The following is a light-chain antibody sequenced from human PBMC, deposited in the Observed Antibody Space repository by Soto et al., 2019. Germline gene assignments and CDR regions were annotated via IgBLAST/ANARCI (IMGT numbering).Light chain of an antibody. CDR2: DVS. Sequence: DIQMTPSPSFLSASVGDRVTVTCLASQSIGRYLNWYLQKPGKAPKVLVYDVSSLKTGVPSRFSGDESGTDFNLTISGLRPEDFATYYCQQSFSAPRTFGQGTKVDTK. V-gene: IGKV1-39*01. CDR1: QSIGRY. J-gene: IGKJ2*01. CDR3: QQSFSAPRT.